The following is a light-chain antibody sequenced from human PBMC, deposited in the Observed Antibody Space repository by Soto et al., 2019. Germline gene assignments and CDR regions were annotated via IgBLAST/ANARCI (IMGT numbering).Light chain of an antibody. Sequence: QSALTQPASVSGSPGQSIAISCTGTSSDVGGYDYVSWYQQHPDKAPKLMIYEVTKRPSGVFNRFSGSKSCNTASLTISGLQPEDEADYYCSSHTSGSTRVFGSGTKVTVL. J-gene: IGLJ1*01. CDR2: EVT. CDR3: SSHTSGSTRV. V-gene: IGLV2-14*01. CDR1: SSDVGGYDY.